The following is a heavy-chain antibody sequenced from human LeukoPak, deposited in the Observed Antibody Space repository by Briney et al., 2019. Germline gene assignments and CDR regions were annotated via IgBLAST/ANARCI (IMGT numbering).Heavy chain of an antibody. Sequence: GGSLRLSCAASGFFFRSYTMNWVRQAPGKGLEWVTSISTTSSYIYYADSVKGRFTISRDNGKNSLYLQMNSLRAEDTAVYYCASGYDPIDYWGQGTVVTVSS. CDR2: ISTTSSYI. D-gene: IGHD5-12*01. CDR1: GFFFRSYT. CDR3: ASGYDPIDY. V-gene: IGHV3-21*06. J-gene: IGHJ4*02.